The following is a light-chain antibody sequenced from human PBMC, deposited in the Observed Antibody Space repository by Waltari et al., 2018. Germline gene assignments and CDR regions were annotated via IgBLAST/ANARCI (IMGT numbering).Light chain of an antibody. CDR3: MQQTHWPPT. CDR2: KVS. Sequence: DVVMSQSPLSLPVTLGQPASISCRSSQSLVYSDGNTFLSWFQQRPGQSPRRLIYKVSNRESGVPDRFRCSGSGTDFTLEINRVEAEDVGVYYCMQQTHWPPTFGQGTKVEIK. CDR1: QSLVYSDGNTF. J-gene: IGKJ1*01. V-gene: IGKV2-30*01.